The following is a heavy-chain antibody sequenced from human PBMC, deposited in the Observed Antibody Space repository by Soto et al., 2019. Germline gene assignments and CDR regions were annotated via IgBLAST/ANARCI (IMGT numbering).Heavy chain of an antibody. CDR3: TTGWIQKWVGHYYYAMDV. CDR1: GFTFSDAW. CDR2: IKTKTEGGTR. D-gene: IGHD5-18*01. V-gene: IGHV3-15*01. J-gene: IGHJ6*02. Sequence: PGGSLRLSCAASGFTFSDAWMSWVRQAPGKGLEWVGRIKTKTEGGTRDYAAPVKGRFTISRDDSKNTLYLQMNSLKTEDTAVYYCTTGWIQKWVGHYYYAMDVWGQGTTVTV.